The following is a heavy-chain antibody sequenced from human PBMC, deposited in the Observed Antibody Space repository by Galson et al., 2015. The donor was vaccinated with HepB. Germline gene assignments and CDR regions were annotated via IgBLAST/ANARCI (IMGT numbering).Heavy chain of an antibody. Sequence: SVKVSCKASGYTFTSYAMNWVRQAPGQGLEWMGWINTNTGNPTYAQGFTGRFVFSLDTSVSTAYLQISSLKAEDTAVYYCARGLASYYYYMDVWGKGTTVTVSS. V-gene: IGHV7-4-1*02. J-gene: IGHJ6*03. CDR3: ARGLASYYYYMDV. CDR2: INTNTGNP. D-gene: IGHD5-12*01. CDR1: GYTFTSYA.